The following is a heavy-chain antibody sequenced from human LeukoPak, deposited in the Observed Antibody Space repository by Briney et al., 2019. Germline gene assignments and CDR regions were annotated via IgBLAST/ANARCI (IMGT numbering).Heavy chain of an antibody. Sequence: ESGPTLVKPTQTLTLTCTFSGFSLTTSGVGVGWIRQPPGKALEWLALIYWDDDKRYSPSLESRLTIAKDTSKNQVVLTLTNMDPVDTATYFCALSRYYSSGNFYVDYWGQGTLVTVSS. J-gene: IGHJ4*02. CDR1: GFSLTTSGVG. V-gene: IGHV2-5*02. CDR3: ALSRYYSSGNFYVDY. D-gene: IGHD3-10*01. CDR2: IYWDDDK.